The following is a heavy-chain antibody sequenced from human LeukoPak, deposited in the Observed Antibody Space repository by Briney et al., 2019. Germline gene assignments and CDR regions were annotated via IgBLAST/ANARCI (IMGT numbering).Heavy chain of an antibody. CDR1: GFTFSGYS. Sequence: PGGSLRLSCAASGFTFSGYSMNWVRQAPGKGLDWVSYISTTSSAIYYADSVKGRFTTSRDSAKNSLYLQMNSLRDDDTAVYYCASSIVAAGSTYYFDSWGQGTLVTVSS. CDR2: ISTTSSAI. J-gene: IGHJ4*02. CDR3: ASSIVAAGSTYYFDS. V-gene: IGHV3-48*02. D-gene: IGHD6-13*01.